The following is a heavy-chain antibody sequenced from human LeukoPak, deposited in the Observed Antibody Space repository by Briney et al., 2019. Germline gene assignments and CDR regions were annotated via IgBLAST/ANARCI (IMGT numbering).Heavy chain of an antibody. CDR2: ITGNSNNI. J-gene: IGHJ4*02. CDR1: GFTFSTNS. D-gene: IGHD6-19*01. CDR3: AKVRNNGWYVTLFDY. Sequence: HPGGSLRLSCAASGFTFSTNSINWVRQAPGKGLEWVSGITGNSNNIGYADSVKGRFTISRDNAKNSLYLQMNSLRAEDTALYYCAKVRNNGWYVTLFDYWGQGALVTVSS. V-gene: IGHV3-9*01.